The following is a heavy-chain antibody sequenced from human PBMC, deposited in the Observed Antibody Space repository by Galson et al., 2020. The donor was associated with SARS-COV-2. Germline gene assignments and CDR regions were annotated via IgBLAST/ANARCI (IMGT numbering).Heavy chain of an antibody. D-gene: IGHD3-22*01. V-gene: IGHV3-15*01. CDR1: GFSVNNAW. Sequence: TGGSLRLSCAASGFSVNNAWMSWVRQAPGKGLEWVGRIKRKTDGGTIDYAAPVKGRFTISRDDSKSTLFLQMNTLKTEDTAVYYCTTHSRYYVSSGSAFDYWGQGTLVTVAS. CDR3: TTHSRYYVSSGSAFDY. CDR2: IKRKTDGGTI. J-gene: IGHJ4*02.